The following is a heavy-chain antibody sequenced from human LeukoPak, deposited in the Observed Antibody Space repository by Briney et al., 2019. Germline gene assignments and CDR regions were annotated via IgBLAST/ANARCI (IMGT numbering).Heavy chain of an antibody. CDR1: GGSISNYY. D-gene: IGHD3-22*01. V-gene: IGHV3-53*01. CDR3: ARQNYYDSSGYKDY. Sequence: PSETLSLTCTVSGGSISNYYWSWVRQAPGKGLEWVSVIYSGGSTYYADSVKGRFTISRDNSKNTLYLQMNSLRAEDTAVYYCARQNYYDSSGYKDYWGQGTLVTVSS. CDR2: IYSGGST. J-gene: IGHJ4*02.